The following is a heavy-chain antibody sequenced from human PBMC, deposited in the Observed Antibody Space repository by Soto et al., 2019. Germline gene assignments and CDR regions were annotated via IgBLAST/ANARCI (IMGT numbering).Heavy chain of an antibody. D-gene: IGHD3-9*01. CDR1: GGSITNSNFY. V-gene: IGHV4-39*01. CDR3: ARHPMVRDFDWLLYYDS. J-gene: IGHJ4*02. Sequence: SETLSLTCTVSGGSITNSNFYCGCIRQSPGQGLEWIGSLDYSGSTYYNPSLKSRVTVSVDTSKNQFSLKLRSVTAEDTAVYFCARHPMVRDFDWLLYYDSWGQGALVTVSS. CDR2: LDYSGST.